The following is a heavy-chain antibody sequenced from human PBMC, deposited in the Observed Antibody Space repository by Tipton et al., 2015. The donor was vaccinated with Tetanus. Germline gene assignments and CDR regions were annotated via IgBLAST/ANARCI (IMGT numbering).Heavy chain of an antibody. CDR2: IHHSGLA. CDR1: GDSVSTGNFY. Sequence: TLSLTCTVSGDSVSTGNFYWSWIRQPPGKGLEWIAFIHHSGLAFSKPSLKSRVSISIDTSQNQFSLRLTSVTAADTAVYYCARIHDYWSGYFDFWGQGTPVTVSP. V-gene: IGHV4-30-4*02. CDR3: ARIHDYWSGYFDF. D-gene: IGHD3-3*01. J-gene: IGHJ4*02.